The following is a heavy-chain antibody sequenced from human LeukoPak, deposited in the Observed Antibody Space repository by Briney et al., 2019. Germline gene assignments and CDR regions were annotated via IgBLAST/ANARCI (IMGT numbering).Heavy chain of an antibody. V-gene: IGHV3-7*01. CDR3: ARVRIAWSYCGGDCSHYFDY. J-gene: IGHJ4*02. Sequence: GGSLRLSCAASGFTFSSYWMSWVRQAPGKGLEWVAKIKQDGSEKYYVDSVKGRFTISRDNAKNSLYLQMNSLRAEDTAVYYCARVRIAWSYCGGDCSHYFDYWGQGTLVTVSS. D-gene: IGHD2-21*01. CDR1: GFTFSSYW. CDR2: IKQDGSEK.